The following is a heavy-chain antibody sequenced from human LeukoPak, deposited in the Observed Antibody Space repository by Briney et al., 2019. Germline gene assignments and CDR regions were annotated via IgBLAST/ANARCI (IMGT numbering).Heavy chain of an antibody. V-gene: IGHV3-15*01. J-gene: IGHJ4*02. CDR3: TTGGPMVATKGVDY. D-gene: IGHD5-12*01. CDR2: IKSKVDGGAT. Sequence: GGSLRLSCAASGFTFSEAWMNWVRQAPGKGLEWVGRIKSKVDGGATDYPAPVKGRFTVSRDDSTNTLYLQMDSLETEDTAVYYCTTGGPMVATKGVDYWGQGTLVTVSS. CDR1: GFTFSEAW.